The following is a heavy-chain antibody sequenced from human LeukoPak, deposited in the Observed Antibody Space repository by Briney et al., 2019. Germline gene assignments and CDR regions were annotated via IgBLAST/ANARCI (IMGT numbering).Heavy chain of an antibody. CDR1: GFTFDDYS. D-gene: IGHD6-13*01. CDR3: ARDGGSSWYGAFDI. V-gene: IGHV3-48*01. Sequence: PGGSLRLSCAASGFTFDDYSMNWVRQAPGKGLEWVSFISSSSSTMYYADSVKGRFTISRDNAKNSVHVQMNSLRAEDTAVYYCARDGGSSWYGAFDIWGQGTMVTVSS. J-gene: IGHJ3*02. CDR2: ISSSSSTM.